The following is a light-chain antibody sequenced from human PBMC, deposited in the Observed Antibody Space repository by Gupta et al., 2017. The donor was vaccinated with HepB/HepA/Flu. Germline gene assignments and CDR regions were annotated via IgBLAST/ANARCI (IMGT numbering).Light chain of an antibody. V-gene: IGLV1-40*01. CDR2: GNS. CDR3: QSYDSSLSGLV. J-gene: IGLJ1*01. Sequence: QPVLTQPPSVSGAPGQRVTISCTGSSSNIGAGYDVPWYQQLPGTAPKLLIYGNSNRPSGVPDRFSGSKSDTSASLAITGLQAEDEADYYCQSYDSSLSGLVFGTGTKVTVL. CDR1: SSNIGAGYD.